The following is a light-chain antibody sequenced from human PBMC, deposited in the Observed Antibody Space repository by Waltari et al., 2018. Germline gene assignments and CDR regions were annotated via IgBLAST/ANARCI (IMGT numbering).Light chain of an antibody. V-gene: IGLV2-14*01. CDR1: SSDVGGHNY. CDR3: SSYTSSSSLV. CDR2: DVS. Sequence: SALTQPASVSGSPGQSSTLSCTGTSSDVGGHNYVSWYQQHPGKAPKIMIYDVSSRPSGVSDRFSGSKSGNTASLTISGLQAEDEADYYCSSYTSSSSLVFGGGTKLTVL. J-gene: IGLJ3*02.